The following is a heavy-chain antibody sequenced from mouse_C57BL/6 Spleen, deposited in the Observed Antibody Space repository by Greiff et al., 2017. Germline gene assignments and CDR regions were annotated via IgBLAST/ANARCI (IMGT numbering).Heavy chain of an antibody. D-gene: IGHD2-1*01. J-gene: IGHJ4*01. V-gene: IGHV5-17*01. CDR2: ISSGSSTI. CDR1: GFTFSDYG. CDR3: AKRAYGNAMDY. Sequence: EVQLVESGGGLVKPGGSLKLSCAASGFTFSDYGMHWVRQAPEKGLEWVAYISSGSSTIYYADTVKGRFTISRDNAKNTLFLQMTSLRSEDTAMYYCAKRAYGNAMDYWGQGTSVTVSS.